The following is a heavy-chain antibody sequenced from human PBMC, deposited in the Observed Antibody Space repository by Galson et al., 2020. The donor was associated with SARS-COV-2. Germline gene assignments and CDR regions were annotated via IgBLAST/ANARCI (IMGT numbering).Heavy chain of an antibody. Sequence: SETLSLTCTVSGGSISSGGYYWSWIRQHPGKGLEWIGYIYYSGSTYYNPSLKSRVTISVDTSKNQFSLKLSSVTAADTAVYYCARAKSERITMFGVVIGWFDPWGQGTLVTVSS. CDR2: IYYSGST. V-gene: IGHV4-31*03. D-gene: IGHD3-3*01. J-gene: IGHJ5*02. CDR1: GGSISSGGYY. CDR3: ARAKSERITMFGVVIGWFDP.